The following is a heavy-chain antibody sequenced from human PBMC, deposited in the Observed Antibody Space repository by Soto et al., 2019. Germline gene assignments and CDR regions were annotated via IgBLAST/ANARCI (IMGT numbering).Heavy chain of an antibody. V-gene: IGHV3-21*06. J-gene: IGHJ4*02. D-gene: IGHD1-26*01. CDR2: ISSTTNYI. Sequence: LRLSCAASGFTFTRYSMDWVRQAPGKGLEWVSSISSTTNYIYYGDSMKGRFTISRDNAKNSLYLEMNSLRAEDTAVYYCARVFHDLRIYSGSFDFDYWGQGTLVTVSS. CDR3: ARVFHDLRIYSGSFDFDY. CDR1: GFTFTRYS.